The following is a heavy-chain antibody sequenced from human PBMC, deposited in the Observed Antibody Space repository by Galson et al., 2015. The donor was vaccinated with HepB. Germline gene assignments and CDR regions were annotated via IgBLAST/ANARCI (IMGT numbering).Heavy chain of an antibody. V-gene: IGHV3-23*01. Sequence: SLRLSCAASGFTFSYYAMSWVRQAPGKGLEWISAITPSGDNTYSADSMTGRFTISRDNSRNTLFLQLNSLRAGDTAIYFCARDSRLELRLKNYYYYGMDVWGQGTTVTVSS. J-gene: IGHJ6*02. D-gene: IGHD1-7*01. CDR3: ARDSRLELRLKNYYYYGMDV. CDR2: ITPSGDNT. CDR1: GFTFSYYA.